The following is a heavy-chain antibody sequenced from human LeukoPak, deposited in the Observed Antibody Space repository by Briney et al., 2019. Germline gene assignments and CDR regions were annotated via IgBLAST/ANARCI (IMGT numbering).Heavy chain of an antibody. CDR1: GFTFSSYG. D-gene: IGHD4-11*01. CDR2: ISYDGSNK. Sequence: PGGSLRLSCAASGFTFSSYGMHWVRQAPGKGLEWVAVISYDGSNKYYADSVKGRFTISRDNSKNTLYLQMNSLRAEDTAVYYCAKSLGWGAVQEPDAFDIWGQGTMVTVSS. V-gene: IGHV3-30*18. J-gene: IGHJ3*02. CDR3: AKSLGWGAVQEPDAFDI.